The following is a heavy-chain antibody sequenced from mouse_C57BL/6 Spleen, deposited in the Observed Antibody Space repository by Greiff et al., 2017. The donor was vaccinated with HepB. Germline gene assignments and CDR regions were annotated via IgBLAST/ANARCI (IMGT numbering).Heavy chain of an antibody. J-gene: IGHJ2*01. CDR1: GYTFTSYW. V-gene: IGHV1-69*01. CDR3: ARGKSYYLRYFDY. Sequence: QVQLQQPGAELVMPGASVKLSCKASGYTFTSYWMHWVKQRPGQGLEWIGEIDPSDSYTNYNQKFKGKSTLTVDKSSSTAYMQLSSLTSEDSAVYYCARGKSYYLRYFDYWGQSTTLTVSS. D-gene: IGHD1-1*01. CDR2: IDPSDSYT.